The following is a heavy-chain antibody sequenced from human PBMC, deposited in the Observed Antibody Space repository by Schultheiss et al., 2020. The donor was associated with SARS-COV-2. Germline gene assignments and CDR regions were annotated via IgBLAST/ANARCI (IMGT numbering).Heavy chain of an antibody. CDR3: ARIAFDSSGYYPNWFDP. CDR1: GGSFSDHY. CDR2: VTNSGST. J-gene: IGHJ5*02. D-gene: IGHD3-22*01. Sequence: SETLSLTCAVSGGSFSDHYCTWIRQSPGKGLEYIGKVTNSGSTDYNPSLKSRVTISLDTSKNQFSLNLTAVTAADTAVYYCARIAFDSSGYYPNWFDPWGQGTLVTVSS. V-gene: IGHV4-34*01.